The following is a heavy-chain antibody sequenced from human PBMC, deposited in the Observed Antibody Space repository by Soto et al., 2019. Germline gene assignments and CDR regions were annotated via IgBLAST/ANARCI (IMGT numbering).Heavy chain of an antibody. CDR3: ARALGGFWNDTGCYSRGY. Sequence: QVQLVQSGAEVKKPGASVKVSCKASGYTFTTYGVSWVRQAPGQGLEWMGWISPYNGNTTYAQNFQGRVTMTTDTSTSPVQMERRSLRSDDTAMYYCARALGGFWNDTGCYSRGYWGRGTLFTVAS. CDR2: ISPYNGNT. CDR1: GYTFTTYG. J-gene: IGHJ4*02. V-gene: IGHV1-18*01. D-gene: IGHD2-15*01.